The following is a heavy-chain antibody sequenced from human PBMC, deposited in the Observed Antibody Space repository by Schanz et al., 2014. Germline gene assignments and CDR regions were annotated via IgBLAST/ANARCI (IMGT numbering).Heavy chain of an antibody. J-gene: IGHJ6*02. CDR3: ARAKRFGDMDV. CDR1: GYTFTSYG. V-gene: IGHV1-18*01. Sequence: QVQVEQSGPEVKKPGASVKVSCKASGYTFTSYGISWVRQAPGQGLEWMGWINGYNGHTDYAQKRQGRVTLTTDTSTSTAYMELRNLRSDDTAVYYCARAKRFGDMDVWGQGTTVTVSS. CDR2: INGYNGHT. D-gene: IGHD3-10*01.